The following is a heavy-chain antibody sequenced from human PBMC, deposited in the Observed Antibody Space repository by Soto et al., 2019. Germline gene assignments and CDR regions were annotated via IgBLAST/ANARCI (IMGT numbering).Heavy chain of an antibody. Sequence: QVQLVQSGAEVKKPGASVKVSCKASGYTFINYYMHWVRQAPGQGLEWMGIINPNGGSTTYAQKFQGRVTLTRDTSTNTVNMELSGLRSEDTAVYYCAREKWLVRRNDPFDIWGQGTMVTVSS. D-gene: IGHD6-19*01. CDR3: AREKWLVRRNDPFDI. CDR1: GYTFINYY. CDR2: INPNGGST. V-gene: IGHV1-46*01. J-gene: IGHJ3*02.